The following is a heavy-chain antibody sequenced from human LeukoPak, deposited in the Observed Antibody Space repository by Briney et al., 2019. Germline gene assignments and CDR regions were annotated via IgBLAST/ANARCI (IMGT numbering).Heavy chain of an antibody. V-gene: IGHV3-21*01. J-gene: IGHJ4*02. CDR1: GFTFSSYS. CDR2: ISSSSSYI. D-gene: IGHD5-12*01. CDR3: AREGIVATIVFDY. Sequence: KPGGSPRLSCAASGFTFSSYSMNWVRQAPGKGLEWVSSISSSSSYIYYADSVKGRFTISRDNAKNSLYLQMNSLRAEDTAVYYCAREGIVATIVFDYWGQGTLVTVSS.